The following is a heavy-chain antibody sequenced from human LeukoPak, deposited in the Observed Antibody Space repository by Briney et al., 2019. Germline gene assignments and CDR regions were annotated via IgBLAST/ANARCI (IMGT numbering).Heavy chain of an antibody. V-gene: IGHV4-59*01. D-gene: IGHD1-26*01. J-gene: IGHJ6*02. Sequence: SETLSLTCTVSAGSISSYYWSWIRQPPGKGLEWIGYIYYSGSTNYNPSLKSRVTISVDTSKNQFSLKLSSVTAADTAVYYCARMWGELRWELLGPAYYYYYGMDVWCQGTTVTVFS. CDR2: IYYSGST. CDR1: AGSISSYY. CDR3: ARMWGELRWELLGPAYYYYYGMDV.